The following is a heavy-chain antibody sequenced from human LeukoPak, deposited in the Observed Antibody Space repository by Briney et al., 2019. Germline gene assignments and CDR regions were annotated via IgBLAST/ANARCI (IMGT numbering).Heavy chain of an antibody. Sequence: GGSLRLSCAASGFTFSSYGIHWVRQAPGKGLEWVAVISYDGSTIYYADSVKGRFTISRDNSKDTLYLQMNSLRADDTAVYYCATGVGSTGSYFDYWGQGTLVTVSS. CDR2: ISYDGSTI. CDR3: ATGVGSTGSYFDY. D-gene: IGHD1-26*01. V-gene: IGHV3-30*03. J-gene: IGHJ4*02. CDR1: GFTFSSYG.